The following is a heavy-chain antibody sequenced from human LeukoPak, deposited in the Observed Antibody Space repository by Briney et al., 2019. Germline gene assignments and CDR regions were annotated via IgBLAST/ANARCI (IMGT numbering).Heavy chain of an antibody. D-gene: IGHD3-9*01. J-gene: IGHJ4*02. CDR3: ARAGSYYDILTGSRPLDY. Sequence: SETLSLTCTVSGYSISSGYYWGWIRQPPGKGLEWIGSIYHSGSTYYNPSLKSRVTISVDTSKNQFSLKLSSVTAADTAVYYCARAGSYYDILTGSRPLDYWGQGTLVTVSS. V-gene: IGHV4-38-2*02. CDR2: IYHSGST. CDR1: GYSISSGYY.